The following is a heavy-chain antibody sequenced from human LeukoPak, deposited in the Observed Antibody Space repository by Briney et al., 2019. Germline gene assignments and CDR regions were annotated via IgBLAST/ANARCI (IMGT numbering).Heavy chain of an antibody. Sequence: ASVKVSCKASGYXFISYGISWVRQAPGQGLEWMGWISGYNGETNYAQKLQGRVTMTTDTSTTTAYMELRSLRSDDTAVYYCARTQTTSGSFSFDYWGQGTLVTVSS. D-gene: IGHD1-26*01. J-gene: IGHJ4*02. CDR1: GYXFISYG. CDR2: ISGYNGET. V-gene: IGHV1-18*01. CDR3: ARTQTTSGSFSFDY.